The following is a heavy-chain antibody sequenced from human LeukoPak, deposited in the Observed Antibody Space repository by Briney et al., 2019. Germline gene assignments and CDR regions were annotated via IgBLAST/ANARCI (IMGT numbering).Heavy chain of an antibody. CDR1: GLTFSRFW. CDR2: ISSSSSYI. Sequence: GGSLRLSCAASGLTFSRFWMTWVRQAPGKGLEWVSSISSSSSYIYYADSVKGRFTISRDNAKNSLYLQMNSLRAEDTAVYYCASLPVAADYRVFDAFDIWGQGTMVTVSS. V-gene: IGHV3-21*01. D-gene: IGHD4/OR15-4a*01. J-gene: IGHJ3*02. CDR3: ASLPVAADYRVFDAFDI.